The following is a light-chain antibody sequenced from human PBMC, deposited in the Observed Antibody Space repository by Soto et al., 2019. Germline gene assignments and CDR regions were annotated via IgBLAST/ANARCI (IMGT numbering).Light chain of an antibody. CDR1: QSISSY. J-gene: IGKJ1*01. CDR3: QQRSGWPPWT. Sequence: EIVLTQSPATLSLSPGEGATLSCRASQSISSYLAWYQQKPGQAPRLLISDASSRATDIPARFSGSGSGTDFTLTISSLEPEDFAVYYCQQRSGWPPWTFGQGTKVEIK. CDR2: DAS. V-gene: IGKV3-11*01.